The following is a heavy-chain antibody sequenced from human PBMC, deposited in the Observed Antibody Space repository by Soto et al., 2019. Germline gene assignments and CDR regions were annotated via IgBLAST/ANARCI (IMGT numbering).Heavy chain of an antibody. CDR3: TSVYDYIWGSSDY. J-gene: IGHJ4*02. D-gene: IGHD3-16*01. CDR2: IRSKAYGGTT. CDR1: GFTFGDYA. Sequence: EVQLVESGGGLVQPGRSLRLSCTASGFTFGDYAMSWFRQAPGKGLEWVGFIRSKAYGGTTEYAASVKGRFTISRDDSKSIAYLQMNSLKTEDTAVHYCTSVYDYIWGSSDYWGQGTLVTVSS. V-gene: IGHV3-49*03.